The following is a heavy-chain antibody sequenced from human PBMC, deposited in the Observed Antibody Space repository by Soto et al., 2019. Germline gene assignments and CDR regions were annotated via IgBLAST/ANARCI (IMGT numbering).Heavy chain of an antibody. Sequence: GGSLRLSCAASGFTFSSYAMSWVRQAPGKGLEWVSAISGSGGSTYYADSVKGRFTISRDNSKNTLYLQMNSLRAEETAVYYCAKEHEGVGATASAFDIWGQGTMVTVSS. D-gene: IGHD1-26*01. CDR3: AKEHEGVGATASAFDI. CDR2: ISGSGGST. CDR1: GFTFSSYA. J-gene: IGHJ3*02. V-gene: IGHV3-23*01.